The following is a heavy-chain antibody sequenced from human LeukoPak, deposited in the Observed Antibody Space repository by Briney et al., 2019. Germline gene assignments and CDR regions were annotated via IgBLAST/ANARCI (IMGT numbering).Heavy chain of an antibody. J-gene: IGHJ3*02. CDR3: ARGRYCSADICTGGDSFDI. V-gene: IGHV4-4*07. D-gene: IGHD2-15*01. Sequence: PSETLSLTCTVSGGSISNYYWSWIRQPAGKGLEWIGRKYARGSSNYNPPVQSRVTTSVDTSKNQFSLKLRSVTAADTAVYYCARGRYCSADICTGGDSFDIWGQGTMVSVSP. CDR1: GGSISNYY. CDR2: KYARGSS.